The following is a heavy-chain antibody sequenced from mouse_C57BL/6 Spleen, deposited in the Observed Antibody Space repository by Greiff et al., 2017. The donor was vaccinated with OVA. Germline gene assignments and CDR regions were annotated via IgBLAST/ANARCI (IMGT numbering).Heavy chain of an antibody. J-gene: IGHJ1*03. Sequence: QVTLKESGPGILQPSQTLSLTCSFSGFSLSTFGMGVGWIRQPSGKGLEWLAHIWWDDDKYYNPALKSRLTISKDTSKNQVFLKIANVDTADTATYYCARIVVPGGNYGGYFDVWGTGTTVTVSS. CDR1: GFSLSTFGMG. D-gene: IGHD2-1*01. CDR3: ARIVVPGGNYGGYFDV. CDR2: IWWDDDK. V-gene: IGHV8-8*01.